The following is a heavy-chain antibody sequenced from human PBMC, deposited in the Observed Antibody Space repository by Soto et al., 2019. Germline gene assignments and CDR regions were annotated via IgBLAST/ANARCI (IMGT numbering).Heavy chain of an antibody. CDR3: ARASGIAVAGSKSPSRFDY. V-gene: IGHV1-18*01. CDR2: ISAYNGNT. CDR1: GYTFTSYG. Sequence: SVKVCCKASGYTFTSYGISWVRQAPGQGLEWMGWISAYNGNTNYAQKLQGRVTMTTDTSTSTAYMELRSLRSDDTAVYYCARASGIAVAGSKSPSRFDYWGQGTLVTVSS. D-gene: IGHD6-19*01. J-gene: IGHJ4*02.